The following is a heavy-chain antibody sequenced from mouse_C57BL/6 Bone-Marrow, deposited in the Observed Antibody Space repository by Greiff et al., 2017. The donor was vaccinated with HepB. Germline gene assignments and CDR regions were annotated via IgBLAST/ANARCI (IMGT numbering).Heavy chain of an antibody. CDR1: GFTFNTYA. V-gene: IGHV10-3*01. CDR3: VREGIYYYGSSLYYFDY. Sequence: EVKLVESGGGLVQPKGSLKLSCAASGFTFNTYALHWVRQAPGKGLEWVARIRSKSSNYATYYADSVKDRFTISRDDSQSMLYLQMNNLKTEDTAMYYCVREGIYYYGSSLYYFDYWGQGTTLTVSS. J-gene: IGHJ2*01. CDR2: IRSKSSNYAT. D-gene: IGHD1-1*01.